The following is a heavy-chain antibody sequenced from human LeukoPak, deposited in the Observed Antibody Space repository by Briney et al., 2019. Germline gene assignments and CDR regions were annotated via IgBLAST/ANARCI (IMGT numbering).Heavy chain of an antibody. CDR1: GGSINSGGYY. D-gene: IGHD3-9*01. Sequence: SETLSLTCTVSGGSINSGGYYWSWIRQHPGKGLEWIGYIYYSGSTYYNPSLKSRVTISVDTSKNQFSLKLSSVTAADTAVYYCAKTYYDILTGYRPFVYWGQGTLVTVSS. CDR3: AKTYYDILTGYRPFVY. CDR2: IYYSGST. V-gene: IGHV4-31*03. J-gene: IGHJ4*02.